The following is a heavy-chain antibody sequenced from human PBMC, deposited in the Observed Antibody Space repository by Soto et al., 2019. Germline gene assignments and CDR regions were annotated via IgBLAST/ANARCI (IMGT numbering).Heavy chain of an antibody. CDR3: ASGRYYDFWSGYYGPYYYGMDV. Sequence: ASVKVSCKASGYTFTSYDINWVRQATGQGLEWMGWMNPNSGNTGYAQKFQGRVTMTRNTSISTAYMELSSLRSEDTAVYYCASGRYYDFWSGYYGPYYYGMDVWGQGTTVTVSS. CDR1: GYTFTSYD. V-gene: IGHV1-8*01. CDR2: MNPNSGNT. D-gene: IGHD3-3*01. J-gene: IGHJ6*02.